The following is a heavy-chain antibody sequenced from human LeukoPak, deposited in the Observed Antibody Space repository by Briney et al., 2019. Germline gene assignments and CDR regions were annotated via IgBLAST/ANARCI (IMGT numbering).Heavy chain of an antibody. Sequence: PSETLSLTCTVSGGSISSYYWSWIRQPPGKGLEWIGYIYYSGSTNYNPSLKSRVTISVDTSKNQFSLKLSSVTAADTAVYYCARAPYCSSTSCYLGTWFDPWGQGILVTVSS. V-gene: IGHV4-59*01. CDR2: IYYSGST. D-gene: IGHD2-2*01. CDR1: GGSISSYY. CDR3: ARAPYCSSTSCYLGTWFDP. J-gene: IGHJ5*02.